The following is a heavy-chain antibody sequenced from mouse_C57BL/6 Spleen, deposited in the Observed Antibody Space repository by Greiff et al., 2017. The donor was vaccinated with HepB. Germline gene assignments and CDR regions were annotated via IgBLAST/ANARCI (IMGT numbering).Heavy chain of an antibody. V-gene: IGHV1-50*01. CDR3: ARAYYYGSSHIDY. J-gene: IGHJ2*01. CDR1: GYTFTSYW. D-gene: IGHD1-1*01. Sequence: QVQLQQPGAELVKPGASVKLSCKASGYTFTSYWMQWVKQRPGQGLEWIGEIDPSDSYTNYNQKFKGKATLTVDTSSSTAYMQLSSLTSEDSAVYYCARAYYYGSSHIDYWGQGTTLTVSS. CDR2: IDPSDSYT.